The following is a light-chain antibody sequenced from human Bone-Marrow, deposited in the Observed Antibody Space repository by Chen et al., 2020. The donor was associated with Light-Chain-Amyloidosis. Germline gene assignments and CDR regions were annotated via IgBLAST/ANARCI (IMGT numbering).Light chain of an antibody. CDR2: RDT. CDR1: DLPTKY. V-gene: IGLV3-25*03. CDR3: QSADSSGTYEVI. Sequence: SYELTQPPSVSVSPGQTARITCSGDDLPTKYAYWYKQKPGQAPVLVIHRDTERPSGISERFSGSSSGTTATLTSSVVQAEDEADYHCQSADSSGTYEVIFGGGTKLTVL. J-gene: IGLJ2*01.